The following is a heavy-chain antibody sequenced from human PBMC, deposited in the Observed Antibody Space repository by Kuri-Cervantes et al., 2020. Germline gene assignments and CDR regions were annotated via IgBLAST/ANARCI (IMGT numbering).Heavy chain of an antibody. Sequence: GSLRLSCTVSGGSISSYYWSWIRQPPGKGLEWIGSIYHSGSTYYNPSLKSRVTISVDTSKNQFSLKLSSVTAADTAVYYCARVRTPYCSSTSCYDAFDIWGQGTMVTVSS. CDR3: ARVRTPYCSSTSCYDAFDI. D-gene: IGHD2-2*01. V-gene: IGHV4-38-2*02. CDR1: GGSISSYY. CDR2: IYHSGST. J-gene: IGHJ3*02.